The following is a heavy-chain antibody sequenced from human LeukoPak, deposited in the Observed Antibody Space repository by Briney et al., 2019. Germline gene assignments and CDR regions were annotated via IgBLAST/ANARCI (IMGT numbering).Heavy chain of an antibody. CDR1: GGSFSGYF. D-gene: IGHD1-1*01. Sequence: SETLSLTCAVYGGSFSGYFWSWIRQPPGKGVEWIGEISHSGSTNYNPSLKSRVSTSFDTSKNQFSLKLSSVTAADTAVYYCARGSLGPRLNVWGQGTLVTVSS. CDR3: ARGSLGPRLNV. J-gene: IGHJ4*02. CDR2: ISHSGST. V-gene: IGHV4-34*01.